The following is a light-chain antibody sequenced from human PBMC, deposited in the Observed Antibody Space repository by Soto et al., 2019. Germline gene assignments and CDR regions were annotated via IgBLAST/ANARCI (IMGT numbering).Light chain of an antibody. CDR3: NSYTTGSTL. CDR1: NSDIGDYNY. J-gene: IGLJ1*01. Sequence: QSALTQPASVSGSPGQSITISCTGTNSDIGDYNYVSWYQQHPGKAPKLMISDVSNRPSGVSSRFSGSKSGNTASLPIPGLQAEDEADYYCNSYTTGSTLFGTGTKVTVL. CDR2: DVS. V-gene: IGLV2-14*03.